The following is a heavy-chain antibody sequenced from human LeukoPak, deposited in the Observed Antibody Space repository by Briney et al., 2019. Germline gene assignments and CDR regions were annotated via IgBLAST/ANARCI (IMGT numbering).Heavy chain of an antibody. D-gene: IGHD3-9*01. V-gene: IGHV1-18*01. J-gene: IGHJ4*02. CDR1: GYTFTGYG. CDR3: ARDGEPDILTGSSGNYFDY. Sequence: GASVKVSRKASGYTFTGYGISWVRQAPGQGLEWMGWISAYNGNTNYAQKLQGRVTMTTDTSTSTAYMELRSLRSDDTAVYYCARDGEPDILTGSSGNYFDYWGQGTLVTVSS. CDR2: ISAYNGNT.